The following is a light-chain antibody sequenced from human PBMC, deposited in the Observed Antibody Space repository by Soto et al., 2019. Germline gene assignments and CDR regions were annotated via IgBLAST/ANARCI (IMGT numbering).Light chain of an antibody. CDR3: SSYTSSSTLVV. Sequence: ALTQPASGSGSPGQSITISCTGTSSDVGGYNYVSWYQQHPGKAPKLMIYEVSNRPSGVSNRFSGSKSGNTASLTISGLQAEDEADYYCSSYTSSSTLVVFGGGTKVTVL. J-gene: IGLJ2*01. V-gene: IGLV2-14*01. CDR2: EVS. CDR1: SSDVGGYNY.